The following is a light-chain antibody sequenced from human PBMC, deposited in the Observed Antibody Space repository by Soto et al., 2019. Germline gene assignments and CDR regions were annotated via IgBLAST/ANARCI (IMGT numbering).Light chain of an antibody. J-gene: IGKJ3*01. CDR3: QWSDNSPPIFT. CDR2: GAS. Sequence: EIVLTQSPGTLSLSPGERATLSCRASQSVSSSCLAWYQQRPGQAPRLLIYGASSRATAIPDRCSGSGSGTDFTLTISRLEPEDFAVYNCQWSDNSPPIFTFGPGTKVDI. CDR1: QSVSSSC. V-gene: IGKV3-20*01.